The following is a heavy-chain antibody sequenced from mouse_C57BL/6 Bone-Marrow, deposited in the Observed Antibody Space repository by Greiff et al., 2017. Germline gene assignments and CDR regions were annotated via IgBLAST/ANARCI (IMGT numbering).Heavy chain of an antibody. J-gene: IGHJ4*01. V-gene: IGHV1-66*01. CDR1: GYSFTSYY. D-gene: IGHD2-10*01. CDR2: IYPGSGGT. Sequence: VQLQQSGPELVKPGASVKISCKASGYSFTSYYIHWVKQRPGQGLEWIGWIYPGSGGTKYNEKFKGKATLTADTTSSTAYIPRISRTSHDSAVYDGATCLLSLLYAIDYWGQGTSVTVSS. CDR3: ATCLLSLLYAIDY.